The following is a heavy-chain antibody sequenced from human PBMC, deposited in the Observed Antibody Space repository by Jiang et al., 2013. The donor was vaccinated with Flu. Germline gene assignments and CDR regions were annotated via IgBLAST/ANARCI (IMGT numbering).Heavy chain of an antibody. CDR1: GFSFSNYA. D-gene: IGHD3-16*02. CDR2: ISGTAGTT. V-gene: IGHV3-23*04. J-gene: IGHJ4*02. CDR3: AKDPRLGESTLYPCFDC. Sequence: VQLVESGGDLLQPGGSQRVSCAASGFSFSNYAMAWVRQTPGKGLEWLSSISGTAGTTYYADSVRGRFTISRDNSKNTLYLQMNSLRAEDTGIYYCAKDPRLGESTLYPCFDCWGQGTLVTVSS.